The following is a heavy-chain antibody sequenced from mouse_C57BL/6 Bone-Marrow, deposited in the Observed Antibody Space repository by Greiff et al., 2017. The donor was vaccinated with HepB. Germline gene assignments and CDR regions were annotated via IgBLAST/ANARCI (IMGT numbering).Heavy chain of an antibody. CDR1: GFTFSDYG. D-gene: IGHD1-1*01. J-gene: IGHJ4*01. CDR3: ARRITTVVSYYYAMDY. V-gene: IGHV5-15*04. Sequence: EVKVEESGGGLVQPGGSLKLSCAASGFTFSDYGMAWVRQAPRKGPEWVAFISNLAYSIYYADTVTGRFTISRENAKNTLYLEMSSLRSEDTAMYYCARRITTVVSYYYAMDYWGQGTSVTVSS. CDR2: ISNLAYSI.